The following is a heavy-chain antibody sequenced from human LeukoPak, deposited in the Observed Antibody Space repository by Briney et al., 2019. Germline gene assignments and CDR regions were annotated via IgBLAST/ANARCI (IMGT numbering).Heavy chain of an antibody. J-gene: IGHJ6*03. CDR1: GFTFSSYS. Sequence: GGSLRLSCAASGFTFSSYSMNWVRQAPGKGLEWVSSISSSSSYIYYADSVKGRFTISRDNAKNSLYLQMNSLRAEDTAVYYCARDRVVRGVMDVWGKGTTVTVSS. CDR2: ISSSSSYI. V-gene: IGHV3-21*01. D-gene: IGHD3-10*01. CDR3: ARDRVVRGVMDV.